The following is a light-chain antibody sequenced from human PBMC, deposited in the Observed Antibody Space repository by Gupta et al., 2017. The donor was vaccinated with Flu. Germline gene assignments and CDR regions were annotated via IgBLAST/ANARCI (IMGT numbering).Light chain of an antibody. Sequence: QSVLTQPPSVSAAPGQKVTISCSGSSSNIGNNYVSWYQQLPGTAPKLLIYDNNKRPSGIPDRFSGSKSGTSATLGITGLQTGDEADYYCGTWDSSLSAMVFGGGIKLTVL. CDR1: SSNIGNNY. J-gene: IGLJ3*02. CDR2: DNN. V-gene: IGLV1-51*01. CDR3: GTWDSSLSAMV.